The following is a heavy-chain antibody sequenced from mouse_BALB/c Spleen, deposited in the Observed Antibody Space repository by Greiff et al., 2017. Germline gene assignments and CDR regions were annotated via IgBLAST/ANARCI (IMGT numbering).Heavy chain of an antibody. Sequence: VQVVESGAELAKPGASVKMSCKASGYTFTSYWMHWVKQRPGQGLEWIGYINPSTGYTEYNQKFKDKATLTADKSSSTAYMQLSSLTSEDSAVYYCARRAVVLRYAMDYWGQGTSVTVSS. V-gene: IGHV1-7*01. J-gene: IGHJ4*01. CDR2: INPSTGYT. CDR3: ARRAVVLRYAMDY. D-gene: IGHD1-1*01. CDR1: GYTFTSYW.